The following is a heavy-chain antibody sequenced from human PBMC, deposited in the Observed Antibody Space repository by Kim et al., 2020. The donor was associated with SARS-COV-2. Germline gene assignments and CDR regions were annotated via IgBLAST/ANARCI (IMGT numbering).Heavy chain of an antibody. CDR2: IIPILGIA. V-gene: IGHV1-69*04. CDR1: GGTFSSYA. J-gene: IGHJ4*02. D-gene: IGHD3-22*01. Sequence: SVKVSCKASGGTFSSYAISWVRQAPGQGLEWMGRIIPILGIANYAQKFQGRVTITADKSTSTAYMELSSLRSEDTAVYYCARDRGYDSSGYYSGDADYWGQGTLFTVSS. CDR3: ARDRGYDSSGYYSGDADY.